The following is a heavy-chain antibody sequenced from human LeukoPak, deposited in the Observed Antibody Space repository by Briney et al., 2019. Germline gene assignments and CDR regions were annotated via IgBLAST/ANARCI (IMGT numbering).Heavy chain of an antibody. V-gene: IGHV1-58*01. CDR1: GFTFTNSA. D-gene: IGHD4-11*01. CDR2: IVVGSGNT. CDR3: AADDYTKYEDFDY. J-gene: IGHJ4*02. Sequence: ASVKVSCKASGFTFTNSAVQWVRQARGQRLEWIGWIVVGSGNTNYAQKFHERGSITRDMYTRTAYMELSSLRSEDTAVYYCAADDYTKYEDFDYWGQGTLVTVSS.